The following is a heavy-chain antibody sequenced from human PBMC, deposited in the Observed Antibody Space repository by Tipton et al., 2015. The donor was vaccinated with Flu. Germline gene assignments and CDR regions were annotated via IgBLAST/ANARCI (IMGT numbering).Heavy chain of an antibody. CDR1: GFTLGDYA. J-gene: IGHJ4*02. CDR3: TRDQGQYYDILTGYYSRYYFDY. Sequence: SLRLSCTASGFTLGDYAMSWFRQAPGKGLEWVGFIRSKAYGGTTEYAASVKGRFTISRDDSKSIAYLQMNSLKTEDTAVYYCTRDQGQYYDILTGYYSRYYFDYWGQGTLVTVSS. V-gene: IGHV3-49*03. D-gene: IGHD3-9*01. CDR2: IRSKAYGGTT.